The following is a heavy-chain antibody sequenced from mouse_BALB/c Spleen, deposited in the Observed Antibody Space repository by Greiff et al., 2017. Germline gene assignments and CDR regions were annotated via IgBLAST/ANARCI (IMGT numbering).Heavy chain of an antibody. CDR2: ISSGSSTI. CDR1: GFTFSSFG. D-gene: IGHD2-2*01. Sequence: EVMLVESGGGLVQPGGSRKLSCAASGFTFSSFGMHWVRQAPEKGLEWVAYISSGSSTIYYADTVKGRFTISRDNPKNTLFLQMTSLRSEDTAMYYCARGDYGYDDAMDYWGQGTSVTVSS. J-gene: IGHJ4*01. V-gene: IGHV5-17*02. CDR3: ARGDYGYDDAMDY.